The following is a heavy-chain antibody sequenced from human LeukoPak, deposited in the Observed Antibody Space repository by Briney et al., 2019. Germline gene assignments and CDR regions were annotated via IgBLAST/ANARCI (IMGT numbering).Heavy chain of an antibody. Sequence: PGGSLRLSCAASGFTFSSYAMSWVRQAPGKGLEWVSAISGSGGGTYYADYVKGRFTISRDNSKNTLYLQVNSLGAEDTAVYYCAKYRGLRYYDDWGQGTLVTVSS. CDR2: ISGSGGGT. CDR3: AKYRGLRYYDD. D-gene: IGHD3-22*01. J-gene: IGHJ4*02. V-gene: IGHV3-23*01. CDR1: GFTFSSYA.